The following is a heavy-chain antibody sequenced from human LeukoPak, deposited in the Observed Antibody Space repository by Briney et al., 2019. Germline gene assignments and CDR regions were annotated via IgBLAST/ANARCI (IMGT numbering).Heavy chain of an antibody. J-gene: IGHJ3*02. CDR2: IGWNSGGI. CDR1: GFTFDDYA. D-gene: IGHD3-22*01. CDR3: ARDSYDSSGYYYVGAFDI. Sequence: GGSLRLSCAASGFTFDDYAMHWVRQAPGKGLEWVSGIGWNSGGIVYADSVKGRFTISRDNAKNSLYLQMNSLRAEDTAVYYCARDSYDSSGYYYVGAFDIWGQGTMVTVSS. V-gene: IGHV3-9*01.